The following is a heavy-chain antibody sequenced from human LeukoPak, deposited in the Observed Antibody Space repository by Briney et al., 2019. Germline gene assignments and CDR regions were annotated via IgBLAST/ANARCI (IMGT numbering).Heavy chain of an antibody. CDR3: AKLAKYFYGSETFYFFEH. CDR1: GFTFSGSA. CDR2: IRSKANSYAT. V-gene: IGHV3-73*01. Sequence: PGGSLRLSCAASGFTFSGSAMHWVRQASGKGLEWVGRIRSKANSYATAYAASVKGRFTISRDNGKNSLYLQMNSLRVEDTAVYYCAKLAKYFYGSETFYFFEHWGQGTPVTASS. D-gene: IGHD3-10*01. J-gene: IGHJ4*02.